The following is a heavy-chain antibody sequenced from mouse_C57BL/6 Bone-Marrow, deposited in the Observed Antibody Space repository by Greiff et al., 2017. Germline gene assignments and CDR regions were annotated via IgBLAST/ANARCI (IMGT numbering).Heavy chain of an antibody. D-gene: IGHD1-1*01. J-gene: IGHJ2*01. CDR3: AREDVVSHFDY. CDR1: GFTFSSYA. Sequence: EVQLVESGGGLVKPGGSLKLSCAASGFTFSSYAMSWVRQTPAKRLEWVATISDGGSYTYYPANVKGRFTISRDNAKKNLYLQMSHLKSEDTAMYYCAREDVVSHFDYWGQGTTLTVSS. V-gene: IGHV5-4*01. CDR2: ISDGGSYT.